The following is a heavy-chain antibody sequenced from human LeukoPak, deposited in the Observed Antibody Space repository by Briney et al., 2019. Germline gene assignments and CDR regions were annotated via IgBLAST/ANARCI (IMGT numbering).Heavy chain of an antibody. V-gene: IGHV4-30-2*01. Sequence: SETLSLTCAVSGGSISSGGFSWSWIRQPPGQGLEWTGYIYHSGSTYYNPSLKSRVTISVDRSKNQFSLKLSSVTAADTAVYYCARARPEVTYYYDSSGYYSGYYFDYWGQGTLVTVSS. J-gene: IGHJ4*02. CDR2: IYHSGST. D-gene: IGHD3-22*01. CDR3: ARARPEVTYYYDSSGYYSGYYFDY. CDR1: GGSISSGGFS.